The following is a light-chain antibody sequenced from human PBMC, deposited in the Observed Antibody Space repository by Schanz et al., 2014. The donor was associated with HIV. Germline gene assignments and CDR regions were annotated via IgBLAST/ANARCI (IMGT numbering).Light chain of an antibody. J-gene: IGLJ3*02. CDR3: SSYTSSSTLV. Sequence: QSALTQPPSASGSPGQSVTISCTGTSSDVGSYNLLSWYQQHPGKAPKLMIYEVSKRPSGVSNRFSGSKSGNTASLTISGLQAEDEADYYCSSYTSSSTLVFGGGTKLTVL. V-gene: IGLV2-14*02. CDR1: SSDVGSYNL. CDR2: EVS.